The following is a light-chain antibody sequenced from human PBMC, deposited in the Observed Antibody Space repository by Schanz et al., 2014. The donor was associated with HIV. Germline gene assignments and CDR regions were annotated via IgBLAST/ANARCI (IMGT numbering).Light chain of an antibody. CDR3: LQYNNYAYT. V-gene: IGKV1-5*03. CDR2: EAT. Sequence: DIQMTQSPSTLSASVGDRVTITCRASQMISSSLAWYQQRPGKAPKLLIYEATSLASEIPSRFSGTGAGTEFTLTISCLQADDFATYYCLQYNNYAYTFGQGTQLEIK. J-gene: IGKJ2*01. CDR1: QMISSS.